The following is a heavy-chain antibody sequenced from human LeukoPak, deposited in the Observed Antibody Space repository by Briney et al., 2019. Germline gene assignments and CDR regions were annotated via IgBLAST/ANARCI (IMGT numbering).Heavy chain of an antibody. CDR2: IFDVGRT. CDR3: ARRKSGSYSDY. Sequence: SETLSLTCTVSGGSLSSSDYFWGWIRQPPGKGLEWIGTIFDVGRTSYNPSLKSRVTISVDRSKSQFSLKLGSVTAADTAVYYCARRKSGSYSDYWGQGTLVTVSS. D-gene: IGHD1-26*01. CDR1: GGSLSSSDYF. V-gene: IGHV4-39*01. J-gene: IGHJ4*02.